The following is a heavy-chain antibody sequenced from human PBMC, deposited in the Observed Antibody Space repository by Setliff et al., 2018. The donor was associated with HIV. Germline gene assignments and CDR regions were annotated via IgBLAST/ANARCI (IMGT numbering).Heavy chain of an antibody. CDR1: GYTFTTYY. V-gene: IGHV1-46*01. Sequence: ASVKVSCKASGYTFTTYYIHWVRQAPGQGLEWMGILNPSEGTTSFAQKFQGRVTMTRDTSTSTVYMELSSLSSEDTAVFYCARVGHSSSYHYYGMDVWGQGTTVTVSS. J-gene: IGHJ6*02. CDR2: LNPSEGTT. D-gene: IGHD6-13*01. CDR3: ARVGHSSSYHYYGMDV.